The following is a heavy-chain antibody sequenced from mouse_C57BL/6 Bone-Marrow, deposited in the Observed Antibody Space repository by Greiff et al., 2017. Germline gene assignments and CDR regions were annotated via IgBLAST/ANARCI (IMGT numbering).Heavy chain of an antibody. D-gene: IGHD1-1*02. CDR1: GYTFTSYW. CDR3: ARSPYYGLFAY. CDR2: IYPSDSET. V-gene: IGHV1-61*01. J-gene: IGHJ3*01. Sequence: QVQLQQPGAELVRPGSSVKLSCKASGYTFTSYWMDWVKQRPGQGLEWIGNIYPSDSETHYNQKFKDKATLTVDQSSSTAYMQLSSLTSEDSAVYYCARSPYYGLFAYWGQGTLVTVSA.